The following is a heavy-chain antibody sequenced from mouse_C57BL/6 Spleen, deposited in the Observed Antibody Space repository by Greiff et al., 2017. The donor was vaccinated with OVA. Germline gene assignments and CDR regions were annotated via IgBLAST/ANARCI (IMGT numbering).Heavy chain of an antibody. D-gene: IGHD2-4*01. CDR2: FYPGSGSI. J-gene: IGHJ2*01. Sequence: QVHVKQSGAELVKPGASVKLSCKASGYTFTEYTIHWVKQRSGQGLEWIGWFYPGSGSIKYNEKFKDKATLTADKSSSTVYMELSRLTSEDSAVYFCARHEEWNYDYPYFDYWGQGTTLTVSS. CDR3: ARHEEWNYDYPYFDY. CDR1: GYTFTEYT. V-gene: IGHV1-62-2*01.